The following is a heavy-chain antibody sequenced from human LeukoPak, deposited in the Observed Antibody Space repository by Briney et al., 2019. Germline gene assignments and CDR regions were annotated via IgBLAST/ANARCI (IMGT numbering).Heavy chain of an antibody. D-gene: IGHD4-23*01. CDR1: GGSISSYS. V-gene: IGHV4-59*01. Sequence: PSEALSLTCTVSGGSISSYSWSWIRQPPGKGLEWIAYIFYSGSTNYSPSLKSRVTISVDTSKNQFSLKLSSVTAADTAVYYCARDADYGGYYYFDYWGQGTLVTVSS. CDR2: IFYSGST. CDR3: ARDADYGGYYYFDY. J-gene: IGHJ4*02.